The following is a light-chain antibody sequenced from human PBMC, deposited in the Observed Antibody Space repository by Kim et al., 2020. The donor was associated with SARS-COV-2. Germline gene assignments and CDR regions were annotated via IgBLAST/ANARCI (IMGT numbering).Light chain of an antibody. CDR2: QGS. V-gene: IGLV3-1*01. J-gene: IGLJ2*01. CDR3: PAWDKFTAI. CDR1: KLGDKY. Sequence: SYELTQPPSVSVSPGQTASITCSGHKLGDKYVSWYQQKPGQSPVLVIYQGSRRPSGIPERFSGSDSGNTATLTISGTQAMDEGDYYFPAWDKFTAIFGGG.